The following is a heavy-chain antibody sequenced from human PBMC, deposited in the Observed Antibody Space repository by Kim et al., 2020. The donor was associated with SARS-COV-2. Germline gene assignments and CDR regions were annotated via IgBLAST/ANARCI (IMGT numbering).Heavy chain of an antibody. CDR3: ARVPSSGYLDY. CDR1: GYSISSGYY. J-gene: IGHJ4*02. Sequence: SETLSLTCTVSGYSISSGYYWGWIRQPPGKGLEWIGSIYHSGSTYYNPSLKSRVTISVDTSKNQFSLKLSSVTAADTAVYYCARVPSSGYLDYWGQGTLVTVSS. CDR2: IYHSGST. V-gene: IGHV4-38-2*02. D-gene: IGHD3-22*01.